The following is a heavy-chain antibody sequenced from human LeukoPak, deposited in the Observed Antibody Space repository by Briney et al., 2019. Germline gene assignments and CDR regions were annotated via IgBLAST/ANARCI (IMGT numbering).Heavy chain of an antibody. V-gene: IGHV4-39*01. CDR2: IYYSGST. CDR1: GGSISSTSYY. Sequence: SETLSLTCTVSGGSISSTSYYWGWIRQPPGKGLEWIGNIYYSGSTYYNPSLKSRVNMSVDTSKNQFSVKLTSVTAADTAVYYWSSRSRQGRYFELLGRGTLVTVSS. J-gene: IGHJ2*01. CDR3: SSRSRQGRYFEL.